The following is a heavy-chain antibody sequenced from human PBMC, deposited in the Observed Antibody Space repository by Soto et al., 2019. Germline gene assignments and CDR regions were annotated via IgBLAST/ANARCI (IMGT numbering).Heavy chain of an antibody. V-gene: IGHV3-30-3*01. CDR1: GFTFSSYA. CDR3: ARDRVRDFWSGYYTGRTGMDV. J-gene: IGHJ6*01. Sequence: GGSLRLSCAASGFTFSSYAMHWLRQAPGKGLEWVAVISYDGSNKYYADSVKGRFTISRDNSKNTLYLQMNSLGAEDTAVYYCARDRVRDFWSGYYTGRTGMDVWGQGSTVTVSS. CDR2: ISYDGSNK. D-gene: IGHD3-3*01.